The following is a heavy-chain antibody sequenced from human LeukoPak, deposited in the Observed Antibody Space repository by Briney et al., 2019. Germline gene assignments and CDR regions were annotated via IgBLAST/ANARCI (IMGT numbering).Heavy chain of an antibody. CDR3: ARREYSGSYLIIDY. Sequence: PSETLSLTCAVYGGSFSGYYWSWIRQPPGKGLEWIGEINHSGSTNYNPSLKSRVTISVDTSKNQFSLKVTSLTAADTAVYYCARREYSGSYLIIDYWGQGTLVTVS. CDR1: GGSFSGYY. J-gene: IGHJ4*02. CDR2: INHSGST. V-gene: IGHV4-34*01. D-gene: IGHD1-26*01.